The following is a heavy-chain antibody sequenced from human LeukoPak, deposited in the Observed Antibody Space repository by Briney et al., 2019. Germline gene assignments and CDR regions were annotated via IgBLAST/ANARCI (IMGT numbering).Heavy chain of an antibody. CDR3: ARGQSSSHDY. CDR1: GGSISNYY. Sequence: SETLSLTCTVSGGSISNYYWSWIRRPPGRGLEWIAYLSHSGSSDSNPSLTSRVTTLVDTSKNQFSLKLTSVTAADTAVYYCARGQSSSHDYWGQGTLVTVSS. D-gene: IGHD6-13*01. V-gene: IGHV4-59*01. J-gene: IGHJ4*02. CDR2: LSHSGSS.